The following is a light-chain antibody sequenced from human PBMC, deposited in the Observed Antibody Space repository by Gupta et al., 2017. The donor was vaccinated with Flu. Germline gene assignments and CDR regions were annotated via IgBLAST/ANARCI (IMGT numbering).Light chain of an antibody. J-gene: IGKJ2*01. V-gene: IGKV3-11*01. Sequence: EIVLTHSPATLSLSPGERATLSCRASHNLGSFLAWFQQKPGQAPRLLIYDAFHRATGIPARFSGSGSGTDFILTISSLEPDDFAVYYCQQRSGWPLYTFGQGTKLEIK. CDR3: QQRSGWPLYT. CDR1: HNLGSF. CDR2: DAF.